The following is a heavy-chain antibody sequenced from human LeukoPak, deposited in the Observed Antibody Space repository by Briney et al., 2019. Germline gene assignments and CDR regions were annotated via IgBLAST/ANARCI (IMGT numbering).Heavy chain of an antibody. D-gene: IGHD2-2*01. Sequence: KSSETLSLTCTVSGGSISSSSYYWGWIRQPPGKGLEWIGEINHSGSTNYNPSLKSRVTVSVDTSKNQFSLKLSSVTAADTAVYYCARVYCSSTSCSPMYYFDYWGQGTLVTVSS. CDR2: INHSGST. CDR1: GGSISSSSYY. J-gene: IGHJ4*02. V-gene: IGHV4-39*07. CDR3: ARVYCSSTSCSPMYYFDY.